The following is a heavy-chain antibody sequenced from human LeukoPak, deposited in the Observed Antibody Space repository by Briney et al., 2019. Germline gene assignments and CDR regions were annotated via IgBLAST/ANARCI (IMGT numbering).Heavy chain of an antibody. V-gene: IGHV3-21*01. CDR3: ARGSSSWYYLDY. Sequence: GGSLRLSCAASGFTFSSYSMNWVRQAPGKGLEWVSSISSSSSYIYYADSVKGRFTISRDNAKKSLYLQMNSLRAEDTAVYYCARGSSSWYYLDYWGQGTLVTVSS. CDR2: ISSSSSYI. CDR1: GFTFSSYS. J-gene: IGHJ4*02. D-gene: IGHD6-13*01.